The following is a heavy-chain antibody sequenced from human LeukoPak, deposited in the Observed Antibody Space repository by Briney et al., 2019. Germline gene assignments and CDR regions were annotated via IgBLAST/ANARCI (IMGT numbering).Heavy chain of an antibody. Sequence: GWSLRLSCAASGFTFSSYWMHWVRQAPGKGLVWVSRINSDGSSTSYADSVKGRFTISRDNAKNTLYLQMNSLRAEDTAVYYCARGSDELEGGYWGQGTLVTVSS. CDR1: GFTFSSYW. CDR3: ARGSDELEGGY. CDR2: INSDGSST. D-gene: IGHD1-1*01. J-gene: IGHJ4*02. V-gene: IGHV3-74*01.